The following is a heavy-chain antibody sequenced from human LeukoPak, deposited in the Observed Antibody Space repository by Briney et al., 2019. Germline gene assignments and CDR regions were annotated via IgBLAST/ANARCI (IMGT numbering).Heavy chain of an antibody. V-gene: IGHV1-2*02. CDR3: ARVVAPKSIFDY. J-gene: IGHJ4*02. CDR1: GYTFTGYY. Sequence: GASVKVSCTASGYTFTGYYMHWVRQAPGQGLEWMGWINPNSGGTDYAQKFQGRVTMTRDTSISTAYMELSRLRSDDTAVYYCARVVAPKSIFDYWGQGTLVTVSS. CDR2: INPNSGGT. D-gene: IGHD2-15*01.